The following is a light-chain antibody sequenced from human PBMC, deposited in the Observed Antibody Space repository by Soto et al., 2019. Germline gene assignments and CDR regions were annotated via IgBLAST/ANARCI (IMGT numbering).Light chain of an antibody. CDR3: QQYNSFSKT. CDR1: QSIAYW. V-gene: IGKV1-5*01. Sequence: DLQMTQSPSRLSASVGDRVTITCRASQSIAYWLAWYQQKPGKAPNLLIYAASTLETGVPSRFSGSGYGTEFTLTIASLQPDDSATYYCQQYNSFSKTFGRGTKVEIK. J-gene: IGKJ4*02. CDR2: AAS.